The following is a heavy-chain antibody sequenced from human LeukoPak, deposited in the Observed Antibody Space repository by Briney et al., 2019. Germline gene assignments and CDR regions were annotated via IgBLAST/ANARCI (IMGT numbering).Heavy chain of an antibody. CDR1: GGSVSSGGYS. Sequence: SETLSLTCTVSGGSVSSGGYSWSWIRQPPGKGLEWIGEINHSGSTNYNPSLKSRVTISVDTSKNQFSLKLSSVTAADTAVYYCASYDSSGVCFDYWGQGTLVTVSS. D-gene: IGHD3-22*01. CDR3: ASYDSSGVCFDY. V-gene: IGHV4-61*08. J-gene: IGHJ4*02. CDR2: INHSGST.